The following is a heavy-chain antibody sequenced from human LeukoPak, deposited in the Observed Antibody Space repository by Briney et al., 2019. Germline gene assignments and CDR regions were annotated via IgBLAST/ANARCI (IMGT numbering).Heavy chain of an antibody. D-gene: IGHD6-19*01. CDR3: AREGTAVAVDY. CDR1: GFSFSSYS. CDR2: INSRSSSI. J-gene: IGHJ4*02. Sequence: GGSLRLSCAASGFSFSSYSMNWFRQAPGKGLEWVSYINSRSSSIYYADSLKGRFTISRDNAKNSLYLQMNSLRDDDTAMYYCAREGTAVAVDYWGQGTLVTVSS. V-gene: IGHV3-48*02.